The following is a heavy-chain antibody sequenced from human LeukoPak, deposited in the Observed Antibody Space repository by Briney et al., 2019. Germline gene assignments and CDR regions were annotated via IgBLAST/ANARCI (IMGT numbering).Heavy chain of an antibody. CDR1: GFTFSSYA. D-gene: IGHD4-23*01. Sequence: QPGGFLRLSCAASGFTFSSYAMHWVRQAPGKGLEWVAVISYDGSNKYYADSVKGRFTISRDNSKNTLYLQMNSLRVEDTAVYYCARGRPHGNDYWGQGTLVTVSS. CDR2: ISYDGSNK. V-gene: IGHV3-30*04. J-gene: IGHJ4*02. CDR3: ARGRPHGNDY.